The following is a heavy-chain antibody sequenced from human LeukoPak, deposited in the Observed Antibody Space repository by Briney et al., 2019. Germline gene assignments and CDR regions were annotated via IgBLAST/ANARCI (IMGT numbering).Heavy chain of an antibody. CDR1: GYTFTSYG. CDR2: ISAYNGNT. Sequence: ASVKVSCKASGYTFTSYGISWVRQAPGQGLEWMGWISAYNGNTNYAQKLQGRVTMTTDTSTSTAYMELRSLRSDDTAVYYCARVDIVVVVAANSFDPWGQGTLVTVSS. D-gene: IGHD2-15*01. J-gene: IGHJ5*02. CDR3: ARVDIVVVVAANSFDP. V-gene: IGHV1-18*01.